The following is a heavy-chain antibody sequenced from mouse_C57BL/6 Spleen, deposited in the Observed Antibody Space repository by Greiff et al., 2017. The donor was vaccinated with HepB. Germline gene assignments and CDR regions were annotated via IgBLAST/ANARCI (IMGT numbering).Heavy chain of an antibody. J-gene: IGHJ2*01. CDR1: GYTFTGYW. D-gene: IGHD2-2*01. CDR2: ILPGSGST. CDR3: ARKWFQGYFDY. Sequence: VQLQQSGAELMKPGASVKLSCKATGYTFTGYWIEWVKQRPGHGLEWIGEILPGSGSTNYNDKFKGKATFTADTSSNTAYMQLSSLTTEDSALYYCARKWFQGYFDYWGQGTTLTVSS. V-gene: IGHV1-9*01.